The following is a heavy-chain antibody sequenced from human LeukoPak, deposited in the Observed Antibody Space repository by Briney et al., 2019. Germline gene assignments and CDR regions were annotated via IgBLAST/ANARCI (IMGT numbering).Heavy chain of an antibody. D-gene: IGHD1-26*01. Sequence: GGSLRLSCAASGFTFSSYVMSWVRQAPGKGLEWVSAISRSGDSTYYADSVKGRFTISRDNSKNTLYLQMNSLRAEDTAVYYCARGGSYLSAFDIWGQGTMVTVSS. CDR2: ISRSGDST. J-gene: IGHJ3*02. CDR1: GFTFSSYV. CDR3: ARGGSYLSAFDI. V-gene: IGHV3-23*01.